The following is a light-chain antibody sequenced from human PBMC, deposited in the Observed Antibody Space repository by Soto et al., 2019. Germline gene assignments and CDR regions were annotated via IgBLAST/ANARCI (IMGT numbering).Light chain of an antibody. J-gene: IGKJ4*01. CDR2: AAS. V-gene: IGKV1-39*01. Sequence: EIERTQCPASVSASVVDGVTITCRASQSISSYLNWYQQKPGKAPKLLIYAASSLQSGVPSRFSGSGSGTDFTLTISSLQPEDFATYYCQQSYSTPLTCGGGTKVDI. CDR3: QQSYSTPLT. CDR1: QSISSY.